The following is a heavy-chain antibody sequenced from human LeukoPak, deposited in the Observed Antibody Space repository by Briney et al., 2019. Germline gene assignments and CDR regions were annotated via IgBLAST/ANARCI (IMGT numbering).Heavy chain of an antibody. CDR1: GFTFSSYS. J-gene: IGHJ6*02. CDR2: ISSSGSTI. Sequence: GGSLRLSCAASGFTFSSYSMNWVRQAPGKGLEWVSYISSSGSTIYYADSVKGRFTISRDNAKNSLYLQMNSLRAEDTAVYYCARDGSQYCSSTSCYSGYYFYGMDVWGQGTTVTVSS. V-gene: IGHV3-48*04. D-gene: IGHD2-2*02. CDR3: ARDGSQYCSSTSCYSGYYFYGMDV.